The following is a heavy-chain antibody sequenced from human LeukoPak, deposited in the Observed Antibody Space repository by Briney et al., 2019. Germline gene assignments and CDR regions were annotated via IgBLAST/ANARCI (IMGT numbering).Heavy chain of an antibody. J-gene: IGHJ4*02. CDR2: IYRGDSNV. Sequence: GESLKISCKSSGDFFTTYWIGWVRQMPGKGLEWMGIIYRGDSNVKYSPSFQGQVTISADESINTVYLQWSSLKASDTAMYYCARENWGSGDYWGQGTLVTVPS. V-gene: IGHV5-51*01. CDR3: ARENWGSGDY. CDR1: GDFFTTYW. D-gene: IGHD7-27*01.